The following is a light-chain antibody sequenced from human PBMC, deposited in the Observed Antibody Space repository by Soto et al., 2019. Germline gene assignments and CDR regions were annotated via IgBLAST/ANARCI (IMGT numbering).Light chain of an antibody. CDR1: QSVGKNY. Sequence: EIVLTQSPGTLSLSPGERATLSCRASQSVGKNYLGWYQQKPGQPPRLLVFHASIRATGIPDRFSDGGSGTDFTLIISRLEPEDFAVYYCHQYALSPLTFGGGTKVEIK. V-gene: IGKV3-20*01. CDR3: HQYALSPLT. J-gene: IGKJ4*01. CDR2: HAS.